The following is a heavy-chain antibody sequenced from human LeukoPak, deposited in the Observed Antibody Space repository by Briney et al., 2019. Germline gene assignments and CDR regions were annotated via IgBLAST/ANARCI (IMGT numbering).Heavy chain of an antibody. Sequence: GGSLRLSCAASGLTFHNTWMHWIRQAPGEGLVWVSRIINDGITTTYADSVKGRFTISRDNSRNTLYLQMNSLRAEDTAVYYCAKDAAGPEYWGQGTLVTVSS. CDR1: GLTFHNTW. J-gene: IGHJ4*02. CDR2: IINDGITT. D-gene: IGHD6-13*01. CDR3: AKDAAGPEY. V-gene: IGHV3-74*01.